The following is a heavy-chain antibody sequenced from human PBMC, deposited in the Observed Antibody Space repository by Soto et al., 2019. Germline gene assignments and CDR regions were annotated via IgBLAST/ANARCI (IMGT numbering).Heavy chain of an antibody. J-gene: IGHJ6*02. CDR3: GRESEDIVVVPAVWYYGMDV. CDR2: IIPIFGTA. V-gene: IGHV1-69*13. Sequence: SVKVSCKASGGTFSSYAISWVRQAPGQGLEWMGGIIPIFGTANYAQKLQGRVTITADESTSTAYMELSSLRSEDTAVYYCGRESEDIVVVPAVWYYGMDVWGQGTTVTVSS. CDR1: GGTFSSYA. D-gene: IGHD2-2*01.